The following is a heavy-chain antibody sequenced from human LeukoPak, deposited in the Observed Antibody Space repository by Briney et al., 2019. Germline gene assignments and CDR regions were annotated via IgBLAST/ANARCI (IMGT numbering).Heavy chain of an antibody. CDR3: ARATAMASNFDY. J-gene: IGHJ4*02. CDR2: INRSGSS. D-gene: IGHD5-18*01. V-gene: IGHV4-34*01. CDR1: GGSFSAHY. Sequence: SETLSLTCAVYGGSFSAHYWSWIRQPPGKGLEWIGEINRSGSSYYNPSLKSRVTISVDKSKNQFSLKLSSVTAADTAVYYCARATAMASNFDYWGQGTLVTVSS.